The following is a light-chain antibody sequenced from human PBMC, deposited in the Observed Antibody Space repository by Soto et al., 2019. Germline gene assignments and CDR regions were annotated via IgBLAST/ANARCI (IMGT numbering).Light chain of an antibody. CDR3: SSYAGSKNFVL. J-gene: IGLJ2*01. CDR2: EVS. V-gene: IGLV2-8*01. CDR1: SSDIGGYNY. Sequence: QSALTQPPSASGSPGQSVTISCTGTSSDIGGYNYVSWYQQHPGTAPKLMIYEVSQRPSGVPDRFSGSKSGNTASLTVSGLKSGDGADFYCSSYAGSKNFVLFGGGTKLT.